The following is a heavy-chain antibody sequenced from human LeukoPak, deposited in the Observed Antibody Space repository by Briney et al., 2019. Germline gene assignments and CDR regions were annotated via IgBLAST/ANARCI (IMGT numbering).Heavy chain of an antibody. CDR2: INPNSGGT. J-gene: IGHJ3*02. V-gene: IGHV1-2*04. CDR1: GYTFTGYY. CDR3: AKGHRGVSMVRGGLYDAFDS. Sequence: ASVKVSCKASGYTFTGYYMHWVRQAPGQGLEWMGWINPNSGGTNYAQKFQGWVTMTRDTSISTAYMELSRLRSDDTAVYYCAKGHRGVSMVRGGLYDAFDSWGQGTMVTVSS. D-gene: IGHD3-10*01.